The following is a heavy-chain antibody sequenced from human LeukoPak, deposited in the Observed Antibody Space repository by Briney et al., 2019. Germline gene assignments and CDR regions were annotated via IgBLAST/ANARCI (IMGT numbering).Heavy chain of an antibody. V-gene: IGHV5-51*03. CDR3: ARLNDYYGSGSYYNLPGY. J-gene: IGHJ4*02. D-gene: IGHD3-10*01. CDR2: IYPGDSDT. CDR1: GYSFTSYW. Sequence: PGESLKISCKGSGYSFTSYWIGWVRQMPGKGLEWMGIIYPGDSDTRYSPSFQGQVTISADKSIGTAYLQWSSLKASDTAMYYCARLNDYYGSGSYYNLPGYWAQGTLVTVSS.